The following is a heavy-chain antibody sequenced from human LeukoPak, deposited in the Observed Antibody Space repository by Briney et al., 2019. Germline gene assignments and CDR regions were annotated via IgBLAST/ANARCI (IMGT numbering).Heavy chain of an antibody. D-gene: IGHD3-22*01. V-gene: IGHV4-34*01. J-gene: IGHJ4*02. CDR3: ATSSGYCYVPFDY. Sequence: SETLSLTCAVYGGSFSGYYWSWIRQPPGKGLEWIGEINHSGSTNYNPSLKSRVTISVDTSKNQFSLKLSSVTAADTAVYYCATSSGYCYVPFDYWGQGTLVTVSS. CDR1: GGSFSGYY. CDR2: INHSGST.